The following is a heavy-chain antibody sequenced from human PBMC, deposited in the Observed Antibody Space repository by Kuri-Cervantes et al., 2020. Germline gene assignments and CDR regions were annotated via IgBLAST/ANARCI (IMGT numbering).Heavy chain of an antibody. J-gene: IGHJ3*01. CDR2: ISYDGSNK. CDR1: GFTFSSYA. D-gene: IGHD1-26*01. CDR3: AREVAGGANAFDV. V-gene: IGHV3-30-3*01. Sequence: GESLKISCAASGFTFSSYAMHWVRQAPGKGLEWVAVISYDGSNKYYADSVEGRFTISRDNSKNTLYLQMNSLRAEDTAVYYCAREVAGGANAFDVWGQGTMVTVSS.